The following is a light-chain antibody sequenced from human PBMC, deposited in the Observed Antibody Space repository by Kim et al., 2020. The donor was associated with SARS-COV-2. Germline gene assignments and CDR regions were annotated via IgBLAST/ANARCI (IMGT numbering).Light chain of an antibody. J-gene: IGLJ1*01. CDR2: EVT. CDR3: CSYVSGSTYV. CDR1: SSDVGGHDL. V-gene: IGLV2-23*02. Sequence: GQSVTISCSGTSSDVGGHDLGSWFQPSPGKAPQLIISEVTKPPSGVSVRFSGSKSGNTASLTILGLQAEDESDYYCCSYVSGSTYVFGTGTKVTVL.